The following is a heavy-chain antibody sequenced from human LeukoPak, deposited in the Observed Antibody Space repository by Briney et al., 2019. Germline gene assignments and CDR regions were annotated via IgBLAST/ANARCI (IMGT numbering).Heavy chain of an antibody. Sequence: PGGSLRLSCAASGFTVSDNYMSWVRQAPGKGLEWVSSISSSSSYIYYADSVKGRFTISRDNAKNSLYLQMNSLRAEDTAVYYCARDGDYDAFDIWGQGTMVTVSS. CDR2: ISSSSSYI. CDR1: GFTVSDNY. V-gene: IGHV3-21*01. CDR3: ARDGDYDAFDI. J-gene: IGHJ3*02. D-gene: IGHD4-17*01.